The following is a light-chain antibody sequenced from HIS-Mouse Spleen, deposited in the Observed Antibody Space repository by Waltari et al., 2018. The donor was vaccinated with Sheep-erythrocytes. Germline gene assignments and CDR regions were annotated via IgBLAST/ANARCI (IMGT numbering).Light chain of an antibody. CDR1: SSDVGGYNY. J-gene: IGLJ1*01. CDR2: EFS. CDR3: CSYAGSYNHV. Sequence: QSALTQPRSVSGSPGQSVTISCTGTSSDVGGYNYVSWYQQHPGKAPKLMIYEFSKRPSGFPDRFSGSKSGNTASLTISGLQADDEADYYCCSYAGSYNHVFATGTKVTV. V-gene: IGLV2-11*01.